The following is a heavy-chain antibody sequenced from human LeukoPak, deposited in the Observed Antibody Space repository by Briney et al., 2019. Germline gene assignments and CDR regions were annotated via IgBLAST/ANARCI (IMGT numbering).Heavy chain of an antibody. J-gene: IGHJ4*02. V-gene: IGHV3-74*01. CDR2: VNSDGTST. CDR3: AKDYYYYDSSGPGPLFDY. D-gene: IGHD3-22*01. CDR1: GFTFTFYW. Sequence: GGSLRLSCAASGFTFTFYWIHWVRQGRGKGLVWVSRVNSDGTSTSYADSVRGRFTVSRDNAKNTLYLQMNSLRAEDTALYYCAKDYYYYDSSGPGPLFDYWGQGTLVTVSS.